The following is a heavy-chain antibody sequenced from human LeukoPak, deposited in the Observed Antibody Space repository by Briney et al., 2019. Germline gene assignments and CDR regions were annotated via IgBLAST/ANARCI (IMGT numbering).Heavy chain of an antibody. CDR3: ARVRDGYNYYYYYYMDV. D-gene: IGHD5-24*01. CDR1: RGSISSYY. V-gene: IGHV4-59*01. J-gene: IGHJ6*03. Sequence: SETLPLTCTVSRGSISSYYWSWIRQPPGKGLEWIGYIYYSGSTNYNPSLKSRVTISVDTSKNQFSLKLSSVTAADTAVYYCARVRDGYNYYYYYYMDVWGKGTTVTVSS. CDR2: IYYSGST.